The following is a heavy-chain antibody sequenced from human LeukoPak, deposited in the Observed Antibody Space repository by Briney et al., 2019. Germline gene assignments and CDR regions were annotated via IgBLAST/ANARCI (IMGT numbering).Heavy chain of an antibody. Sequence: SVKVSCKASGGTFSSYAISWVRQAPGQGLEWMGGIIPIFGTANYAQKFQGRVTITTDESTSTAYMELSSLRSEDTAVYYCARVGRRRGCSYGYDENWFDPWGQGTLVTVSS. CDR1: GGTFSSYA. CDR2: IIPIFGTA. D-gene: IGHD5-18*01. CDR3: ARVGRRRGCSYGYDENWFDP. J-gene: IGHJ5*02. V-gene: IGHV1-69*05.